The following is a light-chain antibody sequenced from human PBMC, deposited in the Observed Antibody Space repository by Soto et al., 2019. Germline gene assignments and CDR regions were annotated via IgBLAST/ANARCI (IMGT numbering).Light chain of an antibody. CDR3: HPCCTCPPLT. V-gene: IGKV3-11*01. J-gene: IGKJ4*01. CDR1: QSVSSC. Sequence: IGLTQSQATLSLSPGERATLSCRASQSVSSCLAWYQQKPGQAPRLLIYDASNRATGIPARFSGSGSGTDFTLTISSLAPADFGVHYCHPCCTCPPLTFAGGTRVDI. CDR2: DAS.